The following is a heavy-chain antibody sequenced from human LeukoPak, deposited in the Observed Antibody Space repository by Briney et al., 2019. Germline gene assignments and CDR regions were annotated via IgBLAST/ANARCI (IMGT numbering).Heavy chain of an antibody. D-gene: IGHD6-19*01. J-gene: IGHJ3*02. CDR3: ARDQSSGWPGAAFDI. CDR1: GFTVSSNY. CDR2: IYSGGST. Sequence: GGSLRLSCAASGFTVSSNYMSWVRQAPGKGLEWVSVIYSGGSTYYADSVKGRFTISRHNSKNTLYLQMNSLRAEDTAVYYCARDQSSGWPGAAFDIWGQGTMVTVSS. V-gene: IGHV3-53*04.